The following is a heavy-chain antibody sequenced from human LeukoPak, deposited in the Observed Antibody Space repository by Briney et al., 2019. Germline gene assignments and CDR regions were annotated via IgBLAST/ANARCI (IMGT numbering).Heavy chain of an antibody. CDR2: ISYDGSNE. CDR1: GFTFSSYV. D-gene: IGHD6-19*01. J-gene: IGHJ6*03. Sequence: PGGSLRLSCAASGFTFSSYVMHWVRQAPGKGLEWVTIISYDGSNEYYADSVKGRFTISRDNSKNTLYLQMNSLRAEDTAVYYCAREGIAVAGRWGYYYMDVWGKGTTVTISS. V-gene: IGHV3-30*04. CDR3: AREGIAVAGRWGYYYMDV.